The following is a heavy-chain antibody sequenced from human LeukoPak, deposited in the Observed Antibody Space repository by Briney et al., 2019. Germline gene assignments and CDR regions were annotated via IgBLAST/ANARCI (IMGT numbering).Heavy chain of an antibody. J-gene: IGHJ1*01. V-gene: IGHV4-39*02. D-gene: IGHD2-2*01. Sequence: PSETLSLTCTVSGASINSNNYYWGWIRQPPGKGLEWIGSIFYSGSTYYSPSLKNRVTISLDTSKNHFSLKANSVTAADTAVYYCATRRGPALEYFQNRGQGTLVTVSS. CDR2: IFYSGST. CDR3: ATRRGPALEYFQN. CDR1: GASINSNNYY.